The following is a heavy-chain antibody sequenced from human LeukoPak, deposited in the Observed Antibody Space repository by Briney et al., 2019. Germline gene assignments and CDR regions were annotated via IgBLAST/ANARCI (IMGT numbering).Heavy chain of an antibody. CDR3: AKDRVVGATSGLDY. D-gene: IGHD1-26*01. CDR1: GFTFSTYG. J-gene: IGHJ4*02. Sequence: GGSLRLSCAASGFTFSTYGMTWVRQAPGKGLEWVSAISGSGGSTYYADSVKGRFTISRDNSKDTLYLQLNSLRAEDTAVYYCAKDRVVGATSGLDYWGQGTLVTVSS. CDR2: ISGSGGST. V-gene: IGHV3-23*01.